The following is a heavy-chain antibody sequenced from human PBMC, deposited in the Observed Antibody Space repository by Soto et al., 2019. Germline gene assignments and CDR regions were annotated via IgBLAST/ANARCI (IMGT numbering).Heavy chain of an antibody. CDR2: INPRTGST. D-gene: IGHD2-15*01. Sequence: QVQLVQSGADVKKPGTSVKVSCKAAGYSFTNYCMYWVRQAPGQGLEWMGIINPRTGSTRYAQKFQDRVTLTRDTSTTTVYMELSTLISDDTAVYYCARDGGLLTASWHYDLWGPGTLVTVSS. V-gene: IGHV1-46*01. J-gene: IGHJ2*01. CDR1: GYSFTNYC. CDR3: ARDGGLLTASWHYDL.